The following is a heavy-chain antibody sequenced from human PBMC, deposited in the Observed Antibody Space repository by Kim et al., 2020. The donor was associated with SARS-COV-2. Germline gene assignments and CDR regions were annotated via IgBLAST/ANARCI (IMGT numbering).Heavy chain of an antibody. D-gene: IGHD3-10*01. CDR1: GDSVSSNSAA. J-gene: IGHJ6*02. CDR2: TYYRYKWYN. Sequence: SQTLSLTCAISGDSVSSNSAAWNWIRQSPSRGLEWLGRTYYRYKWYNDYAVSVKSRITINPDTSKNQFSLQLNSVTPEDTAVYYCARDSGSGSYPNYYYGMDVWGQGTTVTVSS. V-gene: IGHV6-1*01. CDR3: ARDSGSGSYPNYYYGMDV.